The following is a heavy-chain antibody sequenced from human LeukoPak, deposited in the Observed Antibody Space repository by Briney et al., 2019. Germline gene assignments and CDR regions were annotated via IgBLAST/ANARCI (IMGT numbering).Heavy chain of an antibody. V-gene: IGHV1-69*05. CDR3: ARAAYYYYYMDV. CDR2: IIPIFGTA. Sequence: ASVKVSCKASGGTFSSYAISWVRQAPGQGLEWMGRIIPIFGTANYAQKFQGRVTITTDESTSTAYMELSSLRSEDTAVYYCARAAYYYYYMDVWGKGTTVTASS. J-gene: IGHJ6*03. CDR1: GGTFSSYA.